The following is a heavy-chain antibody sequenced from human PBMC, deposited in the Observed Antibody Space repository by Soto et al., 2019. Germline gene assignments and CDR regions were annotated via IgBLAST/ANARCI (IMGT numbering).Heavy chain of an antibody. CDR2: INPSGDGT. V-gene: IGHV1-46*02. J-gene: IGHJ6*02. D-gene: IGHD4-17*01. Sequence: ASVKVSCKAFGYTFNAVYMHWVRQAPGQGLEWMGVINPSGDGTSYAQKFQGRVTMTRDTSTSTVYMELSSLRSEATAVYYCARVALGYDYADVWGQGTTVTVSS. CDR3: ARVALGYDYADV. CDR1: GYTFNAVY.